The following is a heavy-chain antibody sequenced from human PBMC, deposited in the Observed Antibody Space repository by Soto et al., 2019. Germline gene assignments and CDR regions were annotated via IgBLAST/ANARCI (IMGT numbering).Heavy chain of an antibody. V-gene: IGHV6-1*01. CDR3: ARGEQYSGRIFDY. J-gene: IGHJ4*01. Sequence: PSQTLSLTCATTGDSVSSNSAGWSWVRQSPSRGLEWLGRTYYRSKWYYEYAVSVRGRITINPDTSKNQYSLQLNSVTPEDTAVYFCARGEQYSGRIFDYWGQGXLVTVYS. D-gene: IGHD1-26*01. CDR1: GDSVSSNSAG. CDR2: TYYRSKWYY.